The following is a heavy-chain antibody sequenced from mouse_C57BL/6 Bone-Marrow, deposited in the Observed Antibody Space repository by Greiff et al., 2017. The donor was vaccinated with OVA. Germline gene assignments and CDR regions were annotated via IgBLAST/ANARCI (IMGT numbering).Heavy chain of an antibody. CDR1: GYTFTSYW. CDR2: IHPNSGST. J-gene: IGHJ2*01. CDR3: ARQPVPVGNYFDY. V-gene: IGHV1-64*01. Sequence: QVQLQQSGAELVKPGASVKLSCKASGYTFTSYWMHWVKQRPGQGLEWIGMIHPNSGSTNYNEKFKSKATLTVDKSSSTAYMQLSSLTSEDSAVYYCARQPVPVGNYFDYWGQGTTLTVSS. D-gene: IGHD3-1*01.